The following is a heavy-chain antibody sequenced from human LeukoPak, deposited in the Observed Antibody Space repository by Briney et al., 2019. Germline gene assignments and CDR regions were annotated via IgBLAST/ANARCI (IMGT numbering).Heavy chain of an antibody. CDR2: IIPILGIA. D-gene: IGHD4-23*01. Sequence: ASVKVSCKASGGTFSSYAISWVRQAPGQGLEWMGRIIPILGIANYAQKFQGRVTITADKSTSTAYKELSSLRSEDTAVYYCARETTVVTPWSDWGQGTLVTVSS. CDR1: GGTFSSYA. CDR3: ARETTVVTPWSD. J-gene: IGHJ4*02. V-gene: IGHV1-69*04.